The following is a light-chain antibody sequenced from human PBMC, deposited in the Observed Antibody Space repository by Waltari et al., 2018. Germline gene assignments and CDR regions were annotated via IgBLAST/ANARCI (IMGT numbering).Light chain of an antibody. CDR2: YDS. CDR3: QVWDSSSDHFNV. V-gene: IGLV3-21*04. CDR1: NIGSKS. Sequence: SYVLTQPPSVSVAPGKTARITCGGNNIGSKSVHWYQQKPGQAPVLVIYYDSDRPSGIPERVSGSNSGNTATLTISRVEAGDEADYYCQVWDSSSDHFNVFGSGTKVTVL. J-gene: IGLJ6*01.